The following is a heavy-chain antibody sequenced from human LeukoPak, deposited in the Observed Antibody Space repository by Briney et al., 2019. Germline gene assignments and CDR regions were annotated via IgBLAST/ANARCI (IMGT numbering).Heavy chain of an antibody. CDR3: VRDGPAFLDFDY. CDR1: GFSFNGDW. CDR2: IKPDGSQK. Sequence: GGSLRLSCVASGFSFNGDWMTWVRQAPGKGLEWVANIKPDGSQKYYVDSVRGRFTISRDNAEKSLFLQMNSLRAEDTAVHYCVRDGPAFLDFDYWGQGTLVTVSS. J-gene: IGHJ4*02. D-gene: IGHD2-2*01. V-gene: IGHV3-7*01.